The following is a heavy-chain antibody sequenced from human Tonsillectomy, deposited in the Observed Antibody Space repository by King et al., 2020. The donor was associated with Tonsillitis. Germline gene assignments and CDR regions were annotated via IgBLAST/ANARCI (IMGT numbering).Heavy chain of an antibody. D-gene: IGHD3-16*02. J-gene: IGHJ6*02. Sequence: VQLVESGGGLVQPGRSLRLSCTASGFSFGDYAINWVRQAPGKGLEWVGFIRSKTYGGTAEYAASVKGRFTISRDDSKSIAYLQMNSLKTEDTAVYYCTTPPYDYVWGSYRYPSYYDMDVWGQGTTVTVSS. CDR1: GFSFGDYA. V-gene: IGHV3-49*04. CDR2: IRSKTYGGTA. CDR3: TTPPYDYVWGSYRYPSYYDMDV.